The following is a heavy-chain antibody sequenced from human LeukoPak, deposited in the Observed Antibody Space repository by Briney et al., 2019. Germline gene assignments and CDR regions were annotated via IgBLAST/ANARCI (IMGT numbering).Heavy chain of an antibody. J-gene: IGHJ3*02. Sequence: SETLSLTCTVSGGSISSSSYYWGWIRQPPGKGLEWIGSIYYSGSTYYNPSLKSRVTISVDTSKNQFSLKLSSVTAADTAVYYCARERAFDIWGQGTMVTVSS. CDR2: IYYSGST. CDR3: ARERAFDI. V-gene: IGHV4-39*07. CDR1: GGSISSSSYY.